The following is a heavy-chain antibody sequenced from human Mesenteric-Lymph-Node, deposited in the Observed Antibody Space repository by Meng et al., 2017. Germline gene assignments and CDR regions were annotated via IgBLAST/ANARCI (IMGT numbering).Heavy chain of an antibody. Sequence: ETLSLTCTVSGYSISSGYYWGWIRQPPGKGLEWIGSIYHSGSTYYNPSLKSRVTISVDTSKNQFSLKLSSVTAADTAVYYCARENSVAGTSHYFDYWGQGTLVTVSS. J-gene: IGHJ4*02. CDR1: GYSISSGYY. V-gene: IGHV4-38-2*02. CDR3: ARENSVAGTSHYFDY. D-gene: IGHD6-19*01. CDR2: IYHSGST.